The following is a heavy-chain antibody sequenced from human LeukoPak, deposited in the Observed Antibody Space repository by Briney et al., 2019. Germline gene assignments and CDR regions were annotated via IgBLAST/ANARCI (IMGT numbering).Heavy chain of an antibody. Sequence: PGRSPRLSCAASGFTFSSFAMHWVRQAPEKGLEWVAAISYDGSIKYFANSVKGRFTISRDNSKNTLYLRLNSLRVEDTAVYYCAKSRLPHNYFYYAMDVWGLGTTVIVSS. CDR1: GFTFSSFA. CDR3: AKSRLPHNYFYYAMDV. CDR2: ISYDGSIK. V-gene: IGHV3-30-3*02. J-gene: IGHJ6*02. D-gene: IGHD2-15*01.